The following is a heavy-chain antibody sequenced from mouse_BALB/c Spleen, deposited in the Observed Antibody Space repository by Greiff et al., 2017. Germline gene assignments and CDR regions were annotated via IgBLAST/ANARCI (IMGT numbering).Heavy chain of an antibody. CDR3: ARGGLRPYFDY. V-gene: IGHV7-3*02. D-gene: IGHD1-2*01. Sequence: EVQGVESGGGLVQPGGSLRLSCATSGFTFTDYYMSWVRQPPGKALEWLGFIRNKANGYTTEYSASVKGRFTISRDNSQSILYLQMNTLRAEDSATYYCARGGLRPYFDYWGQGTTLTVSS. CDR2: IRNKANGYTT. J-gene: IGHJ2*01. CDR1: GFTFTDYY.